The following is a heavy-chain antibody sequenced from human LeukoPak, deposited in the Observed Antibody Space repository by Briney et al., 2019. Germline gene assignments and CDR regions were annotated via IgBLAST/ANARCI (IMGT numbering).Heavy chain of an antibody. CDR2: IYTSGST. D-gene: IGHD3-22*01. V-gene: IGHV4-4*07. CDR1: GGSISSYY. J-gene: IGHJ4*02. CDR3: ARGTSYESSGYYDPFDY. Sequence: SETLSLTCTVSGGSISSYYWSWIRQPAGKGLEWIGRIYTSGSTNYNPSLKSRVTMSVDTSKNQFSLKLSSVTDADTAVYYCARGTSYESSGYYDPFDYWGQGTLVTVSS.